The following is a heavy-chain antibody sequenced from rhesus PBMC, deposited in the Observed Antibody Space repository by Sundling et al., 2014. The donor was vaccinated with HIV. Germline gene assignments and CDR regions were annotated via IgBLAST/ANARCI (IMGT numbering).Heavy chain of an antibody. Sequence: QVHLQESGPGLVKPSDTLSLTCAVSGGSISGGYGWSWIRQPPGKGLEWIGHILGNIGSTYYNPSLKSRVTISTETSQNQFSLKLSSVTAADTAVYYCARPHSGSWTFDCWGQGVLVTVSS. CDR1: GGSISGGYG. D-gene: IGHD6-25*01. CDR2: ILGNIGST. CDR3: ARPHSGSWTFDC. V-gene: IGHV4-127*01. J-gene: IGHJ4*01.